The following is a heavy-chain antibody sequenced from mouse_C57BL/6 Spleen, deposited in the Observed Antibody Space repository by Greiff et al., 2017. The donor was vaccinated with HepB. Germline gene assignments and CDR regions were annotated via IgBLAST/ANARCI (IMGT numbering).Heavy chain of an antibody. CDR1: GYTFTSYW. CDR3: ARGITTLVASFDY. Sequence: QVQLQQPGAELVRPGSSVKLSCKASGYTFTSYWMHWVKQRPIQGLEWIGNIDPSDSETHYNQKFKDKATLTVDKSSSTAYMQLSSLTSEDSAVYYCARGITTLVASFDYWGQGTTLTVSS. CDR2: IDPSDSET. J-gene: IGHJ2*01. D-gene: IGHD1-1*01. V-gene: IGHV1-52*01.